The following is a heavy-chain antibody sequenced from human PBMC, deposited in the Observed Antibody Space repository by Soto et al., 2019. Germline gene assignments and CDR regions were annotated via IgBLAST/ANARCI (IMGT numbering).Heavy chain of an antibody. CDR1: GGSINSGGYC. Sequence: QVQLQESGPGLVKPSQTLSLTCTVSGGSINSGGYCWSWIRQHPGKGLDWIGCISYGGSTSYNPSRNSRVTISVDTSKNQFSLKLTSVTAADTAVYYCSRGILVWGQGALITVSS. D-gene: IGHD5-18*01. CDR2: ISYGGST. J-gene: IGHJ4*02. CDR3: SRGILV. V-gene: IGHV4-31*03.